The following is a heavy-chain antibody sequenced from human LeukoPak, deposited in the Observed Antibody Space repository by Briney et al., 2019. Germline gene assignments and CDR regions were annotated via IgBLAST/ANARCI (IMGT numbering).Heavy chain of an antibody. CDR2: ISGSGGST. Sequence: GGSLRLSCAASGFTFSSYAMSWVRQAPGKGLEWVSAISGSGGSTYYADSVKGRFTISRDSSKNTLYLQMNSLRAEDTAVYYCAKRLIVVVPAATDYWGQGTLVTVSS. CDR3: AKRLIVVVPAATDY. CDR1: GFTFSSYA. V-gene: IGHV3-23*01. D-gene: IGHD2-2*01. J-gene: IGHJ4*02.